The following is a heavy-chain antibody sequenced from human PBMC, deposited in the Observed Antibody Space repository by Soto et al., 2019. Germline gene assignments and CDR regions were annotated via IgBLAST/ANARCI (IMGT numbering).Heavy chain of an antibody. CDR3: ARGSSNWAYYFDF. V-gene: IGHV4-59*12. J-gene: IGHJ4*02. D-gene: IGHD6-13*01. CDR1: GGSISSYY. Sequence: SETLSLTCTVSGGSISSYYWSWIRQPPGMGLEWIGYIYYSGSTNYNPSLKSRVTISVDNAKNSLYLQMNSLRDDDTAVYYCARGSSNWAYYFDFWGQGTLVTVSS. CDR2: IYYSGST.